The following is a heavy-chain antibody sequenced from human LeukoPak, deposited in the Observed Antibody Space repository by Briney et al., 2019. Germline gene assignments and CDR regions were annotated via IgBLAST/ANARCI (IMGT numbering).Heavy chain of an antibody. Sequence: SETLSLTCTVSSGSINSGSYYWNWIRQPAGKGLEWIGRIYSSGSTNYNPSLKSRVTISVDTSKNQFSLKLSSVTAADTAVYYCARGRSDGLTWGQGTLVTVSS. J-gene: IGHJ4*02. CDR1: SGSINSGSYY. V-gene: IGHV4-61*02. D-gene: IGHD1-26*01. CDR2: IYSSGST. CDR3: ARGRSDGLT.